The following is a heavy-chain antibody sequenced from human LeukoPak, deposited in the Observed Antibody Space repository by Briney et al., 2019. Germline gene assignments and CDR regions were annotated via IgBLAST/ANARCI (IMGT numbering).Heavy chain of an antibody. V-gene: IGHV3-7*03. CDR3: AKPDLYCSSTSCPSDY. Sequence: SGGSLRLSCAASGFTFSSYWMNWARQAPGKGLEWVASINHNGNVNYYVDSVKGRFTISRDNSKNTLYLQMNSLRAEDTAVYYCAKPDLYCSSTSCPSDYWGQGTLVTVSS. CDR1: GFTFSSYW. J-gene: IGHJ4*02. CDR2: INHNGNVN. D-gene: IGHD2-2*01.